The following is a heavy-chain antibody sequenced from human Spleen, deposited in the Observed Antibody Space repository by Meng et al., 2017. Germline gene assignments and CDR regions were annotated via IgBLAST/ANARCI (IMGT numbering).Heavy chain of an antibody. CDR1: GFTFSDFY. D-gene: IGHD3-22*01. V-gene: IGHV3-11*01. CDR2: ISGSGTSI. J-gene: IGHJ4*02. CDR3: AKVGTTYYYDSSGYYYGLSGSGPEYYFDY. Sequence: GGSLRLSCAASGFTFSDFYMSWIRQAPGKGLESVSYISGSGTSIYDADDVKGRFTISRDNSKNTLYLQMNSLRAEDTAVYYCAKVGTTYYYDSSGYYYGLSGSGPEYYFDYWGQGTLVTVSS.